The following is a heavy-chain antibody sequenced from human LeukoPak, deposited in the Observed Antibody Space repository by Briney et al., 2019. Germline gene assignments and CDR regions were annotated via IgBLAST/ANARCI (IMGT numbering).Heavy chain of an antibody. D-gene: IGHD3-9*01. J-gene: IGHJ3*02. Sequence: GGSLRLSCAGSGFTFSTSWMHWVRQAPGQGLVWVSRINSDGSTINYADSVQGRFTISRDNAKSTLYLQMNSLRAEDTAVYYCAREMGLYDILTGYYHNDAFDIWGQGTMVTVSS. CDR1: GFTFSTSW. CDR2: INSDGSTI. V-gene: IGHV3-74*01. CDR3: AREMGLYDILTGYYHNDAFDI.